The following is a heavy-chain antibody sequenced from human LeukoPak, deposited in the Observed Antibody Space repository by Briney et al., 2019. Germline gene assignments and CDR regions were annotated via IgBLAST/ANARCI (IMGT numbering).Heavy chain of an antibody. CDR1: GGSISGYY. J-gene: IGHJ3*02. Sequence: SETLSLTCTVSGGSISGYYWSWIRQPPGKGLEWIGYLYYSGSTNYNPSLKSRVTMSVDASQNQFSLKLNSVTAADTAVYYCARHDSQDVFDIWGQGTMVTVSS. D-gene: IGHD2-21*01. V-gene: IGHV4-59*08. CDR3: ARHDSQDVFDI. CDR2: LYYSGST.